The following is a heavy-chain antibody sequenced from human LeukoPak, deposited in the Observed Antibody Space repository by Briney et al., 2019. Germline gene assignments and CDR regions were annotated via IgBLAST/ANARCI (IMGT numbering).Heavy chain of an antibody. CDR1: GLTFSSYS. CDR2: ISSSSYI. J-gene: IGHJ4*02. Sequence: PGGSLRLSCAASGLTFSSYSMNWVRQAPGKGLEWDSSISSSSYIHYADSVRGRFTISRDNAKNSLFLQMNSLRGEDTAVYYCARCTTGKTFGSLREIKKSREIDYWGQGTLVTVSS. D-gene: IGHD1-1*01. V-gene: IGHV3-21*01. CDR3: ARCTTGKTFGSLREIKKSREIDY.